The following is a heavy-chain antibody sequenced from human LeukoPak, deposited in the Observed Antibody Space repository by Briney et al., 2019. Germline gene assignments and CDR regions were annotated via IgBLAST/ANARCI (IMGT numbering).Heavy chain of an antibody. V-gene: IGHV4-34*01. CDR2: INHSGST. D-gene: IGHD1-26*01. CDR1: GGSFSGYY. CDR3: AAGATTFYYMDV. J-gene: IGHJ6*03. Sequence: SETLSLTCAVYGGSFSGYYWSWIRQPPGKGLEWIGEINHSGSTNYNPSLKSRGTISVETSKNQLSLKLSSVTAADTAVYNCAAGATTFYYMDVWGKGTTVTVSS.